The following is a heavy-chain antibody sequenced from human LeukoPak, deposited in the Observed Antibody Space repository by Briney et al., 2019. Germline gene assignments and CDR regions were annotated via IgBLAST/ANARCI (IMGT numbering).Heavy chain of an antibody. V-gene: IGHV3-30*04. D-gene: IGHD5-18*01. CDR3: AREDGYHFDY. CDR2: ISYDGSIK. J-gene: IGHJ4*02. CDR1: GFTFSSYA. Sequence: GGSLRLSCAASGFTFSSYAMHWVRQAPGKGLEWVAVISYDGSIKYYADSVKGRFTISRDSSKNTLYLQMSSVRAEDTAVYYCAREDGYHFDYWGQGTLVTVSS.